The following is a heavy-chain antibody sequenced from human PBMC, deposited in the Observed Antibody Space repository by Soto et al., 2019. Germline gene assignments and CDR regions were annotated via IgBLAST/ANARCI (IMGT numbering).Heavy chain of an antibody. Sequence: GGSLRLSCAASGFTFSSYSMNWVRQAPGKGLEWVSSISSSSSCIYYADSVKGRFTISRDNAKNSLYLQMNSLRAEDTAVYYCASLTLIAAAGTVWFDPWGQGTLVTVSS. V-gene: IGHV3-21*01. CDR3: ASLTLIAAAGTVWFDP. D-gene: IGHD6-13*01. CDR1: GFTFSSYS. CDR2: ISSSSSCI. J-gene: IGHJ5*02.